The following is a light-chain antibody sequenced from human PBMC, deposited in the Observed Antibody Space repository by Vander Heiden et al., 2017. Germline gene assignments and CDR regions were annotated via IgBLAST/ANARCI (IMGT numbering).Light chain of an antibody. CDR1: SSNIGTNYD. CDR3: QCYDTSLSAWV. V-gene: IGLV1-40*01. J-gene: IGLJ3*02. CDR2: GDN. Sequence: QSVLTQPPSVSGAPGQRGTISCTGSSSNIGTNYDVHWYQQLPGTAPKLLIYGDNNRPSGVPDRFSVSKSGTSASLTITGLQAEDEADYYCQCYDTSLSAWVFGGGTKLTVL.